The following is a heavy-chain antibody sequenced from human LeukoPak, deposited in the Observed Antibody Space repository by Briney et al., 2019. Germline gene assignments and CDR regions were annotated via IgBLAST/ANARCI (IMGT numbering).Heavy chain of an antibody. CDR3: ARGSMVRGFLPFDY. V-gene: IGHV1-18*01. Sequence: RASVKVSCKASGGTFSSYAISWVRQAPGQGLEWMGWISAYNGNTNYAQKLQGRVTMTTDTSTSTAYMELRSLRSDDTAVYYCARGSMVRGFLPFDYWGQGTLVTVSS. D-gene: IGHD3-10*01. CDR2: ISAYNGNT. CDR1: GGTFSSYA. J-gene: IGHJ4*02.